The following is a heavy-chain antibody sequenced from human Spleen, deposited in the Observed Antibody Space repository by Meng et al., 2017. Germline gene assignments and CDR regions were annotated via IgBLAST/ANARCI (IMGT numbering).Heavy chain of an antibody. J-gene: IGHJ4*02. Sequence: GESLKISCTTSGFTFGDYAITWVRQAPGKGLEYISYISSSGSTIYYADSVKGRFTISRDNAKNSLYLQMNSLRAEDTAVYYCAREVRGSSWYTYFDYWGQGTLVTVSS. D-gene: IGHD6-13*01. CDR2: ISSSGSTI. V-gene: IGHV3-48*03. CDR1: GFTFGDYA. CDR3: AREVRGSSWYTYFDY.